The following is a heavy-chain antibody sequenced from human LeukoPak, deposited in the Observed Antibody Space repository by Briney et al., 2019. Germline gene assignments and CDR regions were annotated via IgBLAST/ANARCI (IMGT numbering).Heavy chain of an antibody. CDR3: ASCSSTSWYAGVWFDP. D-gene: IGHD2-2*01. Sequence: SETLSLTCAVYGGSFSDYYWSWIRQSPGKGLEWIGEINHSGSTNYNPSLKSRVTISVDTSKNQFSLKLNSVTAADTAVYYCASCSSTSWYAGVWFDPWGQGTLVTVSS. J-gene: IGHJ5*02. V-gene: IGHV4-34*01. CDR1: GGSFSDYY. CDR2: INHSGST.